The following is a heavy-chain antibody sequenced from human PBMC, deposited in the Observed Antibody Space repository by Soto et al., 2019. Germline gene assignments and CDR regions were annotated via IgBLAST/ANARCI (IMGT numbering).Heavy chain of an antibody. CDR3: ADTPNTWYFQH. CDR2: IYWDDDK. D-gene: IGHD5-18*01. Sequence: QITLKESGPTLVKPTQTLTLTCTFSGFSLSTSGVGVGWIRQPPGKALEWLALIYWDDDKRYSPSLKSRLTTTRXTSKNQVVLTMTNLDPVDTATYYCADTPNTWYFQHWGQGTLVTVSS. J-gene: IGHJ1*01. V-gene: IGHV2-5*02. CDR1: GFSLSTSGVG.